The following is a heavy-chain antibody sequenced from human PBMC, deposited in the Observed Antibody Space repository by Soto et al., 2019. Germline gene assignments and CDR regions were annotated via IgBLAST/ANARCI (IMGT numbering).Heavy chain of an antibody. D-gene: IGHD7-27*01. CDR3: AKPRSNWGLAPFDY. J-gene: IGHJ4*02. Sequence: PGGSLRLSCAASGFTFSSYAMSWVRQAPGKGLEWVSAISGSGGSTYYADSVKGRFTISRDNSKNTLYLQMNSLRAEGTAVYYCAKPRSNWGLAPFDYWGQGTLVTVSS. V-gene: IGHV3-23*01. CDR2: ISGSGGST. CDR1: GFTFSSYA.